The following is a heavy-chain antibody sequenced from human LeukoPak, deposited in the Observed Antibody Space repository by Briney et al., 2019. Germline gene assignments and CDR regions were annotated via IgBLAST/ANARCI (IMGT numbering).Heavy chain of an antibody. D-gene: IGHD3-22*01. J-gene: IGHJ4*02. V-gene: IGHV4-61*01. Sequence: SETLSLTCTVSGGSVSSGSYYWSWIRQPPGKGLEWIGYIYYSGSTNYNPSLKSRVTISVDTSKNQFSLKLSSVTAADTAVYYCARQARDYYDSSGYYDYWGQGTLVTVSS. CDR2: IYYSGST. CDR3: ARQARDYYDSSGYYDY. CDR1: GGSVSSGSYY.